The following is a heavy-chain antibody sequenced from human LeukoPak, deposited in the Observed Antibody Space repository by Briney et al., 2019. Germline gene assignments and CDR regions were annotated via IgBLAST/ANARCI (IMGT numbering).Heavy chain of an antibody. D-gene: IGHD3-10*01. CDR3: ARGLWVRGAHNRAYYYYYMDA. Sequence: ASVKVSCKASGYTFTGYYMHWVRQAPGQGLEWMGRINPNSGGTNYAQKFQGRVTMTRDTSISTAYMELSRLRSDDTAVYYCARGLWVRGAHNRAYYYYYMDAWGKGTTVTVSS. V-gene: IGHV1-2*06. CDR2: INPNSGGT. J-gene: IGHJ6*03. CDR1: GYTFTGYY.